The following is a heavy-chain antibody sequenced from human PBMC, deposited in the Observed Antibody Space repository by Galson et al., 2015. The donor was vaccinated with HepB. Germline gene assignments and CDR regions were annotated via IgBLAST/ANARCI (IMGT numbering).Heavy chain of an antibody. D-gene: IGHD2-2*01. J-gene: IGHJ6*02. CDR1: GYTFTSQH. CDR3: ARSDCSSSTSCFLGVYYYGMDV. Sequence: VKVSCKASGYTFTSQHIHWVRQAPGQGLEWMELINPSGGSTSYAQKFLGRVTMTRETSTSTVYMELSILRSEDTGVYYCARSDCSSSTSCFLGVYYYGMDVWGQGTTVTVSS. CDR2: INPSGGST. V-gene: IGHV1-46*01.